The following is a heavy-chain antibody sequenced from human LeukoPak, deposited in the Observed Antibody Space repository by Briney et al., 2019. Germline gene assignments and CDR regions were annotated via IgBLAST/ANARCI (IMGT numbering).Heavy chain of an antibody. CDR1: GGSISSYY. CDR2: IYHSGST. Sequence: SETLSLTCTVSGGSISSYYWSWIRQPPGKGLEWIGSIYHSGSTYYNPSLKSRVTISVDTSKNQFSLKLSSVTAADTAVYYCARGPTVTTNFDYWGQGTLVTVSS. D-gene: IGHD4-17*01. V-gene: IGHV4-38-2*02. J-gene: IGHJ4*02. CDR3: ARGPTVTTNFDY.